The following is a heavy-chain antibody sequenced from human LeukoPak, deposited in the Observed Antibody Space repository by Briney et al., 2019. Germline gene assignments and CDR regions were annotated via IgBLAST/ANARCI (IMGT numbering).Heavy chain of an antibody. CDR3: ARFSVRTTGTTPFDP. J-gene: IGHJ5*02. Sequence: SETLSLTCTVSGGPISSYYWSWIRQPPGKGLEWIGYIYYSGSTNYNPSLKSRVTISVDTSKNQFSLKLSSVTAADTAVYYCARFSVRTTGTTPFDPWGQGTLVTVSS. D-gene: IGHD1-1*01. CDR2: IYYSGST. CDR1: GGPISSYY. V-gene: IGHV4-59*01.